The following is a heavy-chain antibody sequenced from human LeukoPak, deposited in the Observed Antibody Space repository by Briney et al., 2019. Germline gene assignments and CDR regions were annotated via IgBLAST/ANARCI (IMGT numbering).Heavy chain of an antibody. CDR2: ISGSGGST. J-gene: IGHJ4*02. CDR3: AKSEFWWQWLVPFDY. Sequence: GGSLRLSCAASGSTFSSYAMSWVRQAPGKGLEWVSAISGSGGSTYYADSVKGRFTISRDNSKNTLYLQMNSLRAEDTAVYYCAKSEFWWQWLVPFDYWGQGTLVTVSS. CDR1: GSTFSSYA. D-gene: IGHD6-19*01. V-gene: IGHV3-23*01.